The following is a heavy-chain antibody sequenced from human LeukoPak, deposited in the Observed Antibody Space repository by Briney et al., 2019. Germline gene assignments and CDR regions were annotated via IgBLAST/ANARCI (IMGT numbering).Heavy chain of an antibody. D-gene: IGHD1-26*01. Sequence: SETLSLTCTVSGGSISSSSYYWGWIRQPPGKGLEWIGSIYYSGSTYYNPSLKSRVTISVDTSKNQFSLKLSSVTAADTAVYYCARHLSGVGPDNYWGQGTLVTVST. CDR2: IYYSGST. CDR3: ARHLSGVGPDNY. V-gene: IGHV4-39*01. J-gene: IGHJ4*02. CDR1: GGSISSSSYY.